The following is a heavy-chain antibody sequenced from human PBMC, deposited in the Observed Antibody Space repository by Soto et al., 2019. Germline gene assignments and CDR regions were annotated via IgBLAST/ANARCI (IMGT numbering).Heavy chain of an antibody. V-gene: IGHV1-69*01. CDR3: ARPSPPGYGSGSFFPAMPAQSGMDV. Sequence: QVQLVQSGAEVKKPGSSVKVSCKASGGTFSSYAISWVRQAPGQGLEWMGGIIPIFGTANYAQKFQGRVTINAEESPSNAYMEVSRLRSEDKAVDYLARPSPPGYGSGSFFPAMPAQSGMDVWGQGTTVTVSS. D-gene: IGHD3-10*01. J-gene: IGHJ6*02. CDR1: GGTFSSYA. CDR2: IIPIFGTA.